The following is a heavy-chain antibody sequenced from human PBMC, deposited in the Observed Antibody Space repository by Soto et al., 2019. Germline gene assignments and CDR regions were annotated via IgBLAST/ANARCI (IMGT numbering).Heavy chain of an antibody. D-gene: IGHD4-17*01. CDR3: ARGRVTTYLTPLAY. V-gene: IGHV1-69*13. CDR2: IIPVFGTA. Sequence: SVKVSCKASGGTFISYAISWVRQAPGRGLEWMGGIIPVFGTANYTQKFQGRVTITADESTSTAYMELSSLRSEDTALYYCARGRVTTYLTPLAYWGQGTLVTVSS. J-gene: IGHJ4*02. CDR1: GGTFISYA.